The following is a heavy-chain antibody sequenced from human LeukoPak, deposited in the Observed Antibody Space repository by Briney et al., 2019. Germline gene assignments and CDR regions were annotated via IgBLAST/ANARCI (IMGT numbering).Heavy chain of an antibody. J-gene: IGHJ4*02. CDR2: IGTAGDT. Sequence: GGSLRLSCAASGFTLSNFAMHWVRQATGKGLEWVSAIGTAGDTFYPGSVKGRFTISRENAKNSLYLQMNNLRAEDTAVYYCARQMTPHGNFDYWGQGTLVTVSS. CDR3: ARQMTPHGNFDY. CDR1: GFTLSNFA. D-gene: IGHD1-26*01. V-gene: IGHV3-13*01.